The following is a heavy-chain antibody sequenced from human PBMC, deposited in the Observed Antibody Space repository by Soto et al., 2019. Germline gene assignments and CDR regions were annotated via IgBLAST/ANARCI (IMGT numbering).Heavy chain of an antibody. V-gene: IGHV4-59*02. D-gene: IGHD1-26*01. Sequence: SETLSLTCTVSGGSVSNSYWGWIRQPPGKGLEWVAYVYYSGSTNYNPSLGSRVTISVDKSKNQFSLKMTSVTGADTAVYYRARGRSLEWELLVQYFDYWGQETLVTVSS. CDR2: VYYSGST. CDR1: GGSVSNSY. CDR3: ARGRSLEWELLVQYFDY. J-gene: IGHJ4*02.